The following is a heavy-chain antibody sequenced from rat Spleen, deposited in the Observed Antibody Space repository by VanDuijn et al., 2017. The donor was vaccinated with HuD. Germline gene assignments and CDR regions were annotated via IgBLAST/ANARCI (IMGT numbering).Heavy chain of an antibody. J-gene: IGHJ3*01. V-gene: IGHV5-29*01. CDR1: GFTFSDYS. Sequence: EVQLVESDGGLVQPGRSLKFSCAASGFTFSDYSMAWVRQAPTRGLEWVATISYDGSSSYMSYEDTVKGRFTISRENAKNTLYLQMTSLRSEDTALYYCARSNYGGYSEYNWFTYWGQGTLVTVSS. CDR3: ARSNYGGYSEYNWFTY. CDR2: ISYDGSSS. D-gene: IGHD1-11*01.